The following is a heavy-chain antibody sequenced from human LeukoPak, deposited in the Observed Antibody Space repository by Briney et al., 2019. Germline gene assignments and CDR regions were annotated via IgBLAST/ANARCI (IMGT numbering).Heavy chain of an antibody. Sequence: SETLSLTCAVYGGSFSGYYWSWIRQPPGKGLEWIGEINHSGSTNYNPSLKSRVTISVDTSKNQFSLKLSSVTAADTAVYYCARDVSGYAWFDPWGQGTLVTVSS. CDR3: ARDVSGYAWFDP. CDR2: INHSGST. V-gene: IGHV4-34*01. CDR1: GGSFSGYY. J-gene: IGHJ5*02. D-gene: IGHD3-22*01.